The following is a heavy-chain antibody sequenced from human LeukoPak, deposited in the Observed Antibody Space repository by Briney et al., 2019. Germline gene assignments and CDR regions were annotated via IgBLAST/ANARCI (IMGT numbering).Heavy chain of an antibody. CDR2: IYTSGST. Sequence: PSQTLSLTCTVSGGSISSGSYYWSWVRQPAGKGLEWIGRIYTSGSTNYNPSLKSRVTISVDTSKNQFSLKLSSVTAADTAVYYCARGHWGMIVVAPMGAFDIWGQGTMVTVSS. J-gene: IGHJ3*02. D-gene: IGHD3-22*01. CDR3: ARGHWGMIVVAPMGAFDI. V-gene: IGHV4-61*02. CDR1: GGSISSGSYY.